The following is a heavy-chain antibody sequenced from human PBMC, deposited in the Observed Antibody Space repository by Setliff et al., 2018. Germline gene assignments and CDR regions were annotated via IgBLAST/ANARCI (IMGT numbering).Heavy chain of an antibody. D-gene: IGHD3-10*01. J-gene: IGHJ4*02. CDR1: GFAFSDYW. V-gene: IGHV3-23*03. CDR2: IYSDGSST. Sequence: PGGSLRLSCAASGFAFSDYWMSWVRQAPGKGLEWVSVIYSDGSSTYYGDSVKGRFTISRDNSQNTLYLQMNSLRAEDTAVYYCAKDRPQGVNGRSLDYWGRGALVTVSS. CDR3: AKDRPQGVNGRSLDY.